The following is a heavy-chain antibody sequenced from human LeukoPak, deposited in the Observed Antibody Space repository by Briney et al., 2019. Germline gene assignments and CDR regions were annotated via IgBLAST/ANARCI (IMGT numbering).Heavy chain of an antibody. CDR3: ARGVPGTTTRRFDP. CDR2: IDHSGST. Sequence: PSETLSLTCAVYGGSFSGYYWSWIRQPPGKGLEWIGEIDHSGSTNYNPSLKSRVTISVDTSKNQFSLKLSSVTAADTAVYYCARGVPGTTTRRFDPWGQGTLVTVSS. D-gene: IGHD1-1*01. V-gene: IGHV4-34*01. J-gene: IGHJ5*02. CDR1: GGSFSGYY.